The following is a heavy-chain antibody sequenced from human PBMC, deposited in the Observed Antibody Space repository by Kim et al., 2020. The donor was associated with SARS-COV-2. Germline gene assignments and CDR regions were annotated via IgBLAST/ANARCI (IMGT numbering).Heavy chain of an antibody. CDR3: ARVRFTYYYDSSGFAFDY. Sequence: SETLSLTCAVYGGSFSGYYWSWIRQPPGKGLEWIGEINHSGSTNYNPSLKSRVTISVDTSKNQFSLKLSSVTAADTAVYYCARVRFTYYYDSSGFAFDYWGQGTLVTVSS. D-gene: IGHD3-22*01. CDR2: INHSGST. CDR1: GGSFSGYY. V-gene: IGHV4-34*01. J-gene: IGHJ4*02.